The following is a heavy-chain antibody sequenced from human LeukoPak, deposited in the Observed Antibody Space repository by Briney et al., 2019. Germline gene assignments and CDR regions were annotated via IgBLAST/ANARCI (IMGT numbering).Heavy chain of an antibody. J-gene: IGHJ4*02. CDR2: IRSKANSYAT. D-gene: IGHD2/OR15-2a*01. V-gene: IGHV3-73*01. CDR3: TRPYYAEPEDY. Sequence: GGSLRLSCSASGFTFSGSAMHWVRQASGKGLEWVGRIRSKANSYATAYASSVKGRFTISRDDSKNTAYLQMNSLKTEDTAVYYCTRPYYAEPEDYWGQGTLVTVSS. CDR1: GFTFSGSA.